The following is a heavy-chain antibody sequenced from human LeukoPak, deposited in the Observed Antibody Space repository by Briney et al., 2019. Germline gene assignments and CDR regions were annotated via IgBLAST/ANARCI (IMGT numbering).Heavy chain of an antibody. CDR2: ITWNRDNI. Sequence: PGGSLRLSCTVSGFTFDDYAMHWVRHTPGKGLEWVAGITWNRDNIGYGDSVKGRFTISRDNVKNVLYLQMNSLGPEDTALYYCAKDLSSAITSALVLDVWGQGTTV. V-gene: IGHV3-9*01. D-gene: IGHD3-22*01. CDR3: AKDLSSAITSALVLDV. CDR1: GFTFDDYA. J-gene: IGHJ6*02.